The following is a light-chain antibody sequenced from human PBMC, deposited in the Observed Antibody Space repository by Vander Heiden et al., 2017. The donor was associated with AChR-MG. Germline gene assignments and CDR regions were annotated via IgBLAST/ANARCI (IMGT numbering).Light chain of an antibody. V-gene: IGKV3-15*01. Sequence: EIAMTQSPATLSVSPGERATLSCRASQNIGSTLAWYQQKPCQAPRLLIYGTSTRATGIPASFSGSGSGTEFTLTISSLQSEDFAVYYCQQYNSWPLTFGQGTKLEIK. CDR3: QQYNSWPLT. CDR1: QNIGST. J-gene: IGKJ2*01. CDR2: GTS.